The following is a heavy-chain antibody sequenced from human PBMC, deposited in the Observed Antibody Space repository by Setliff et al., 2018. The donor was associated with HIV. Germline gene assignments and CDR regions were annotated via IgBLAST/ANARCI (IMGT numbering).Heavy chain of an antibody. CDR2: IRGGFGFDT. CDR3: AKDAVQGNKRWDWFDH. V-gene: IGHV3-23*01. D-gene: IGHD6-19*01. Sequence: PGGSLRLSCAASGFTFDNYGMTWVRQAPGKGLEWVSGIRGGFGFDTDYADSVKGRFTISRDRSKNTLYLQMNSLRVEDTAVYYCAKDAVQGNKRWDWFDHWGQGVLVTAPQ. CDR1: GFTFDNYG. J-gene: IGHJ5*02.